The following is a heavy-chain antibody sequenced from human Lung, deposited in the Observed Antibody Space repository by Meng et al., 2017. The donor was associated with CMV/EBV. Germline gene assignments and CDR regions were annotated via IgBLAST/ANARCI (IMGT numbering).Heavy chain of an antibody. CDR3: ARGVHGDTHYYGMDV. Sequence: SETLSLTCDVSGGSIWGSKWWSWVRQSPGKGLEWLGEISHSGRTNYNPSLKRRVTISVGRSNNQFSLNLTSVTAADTALYYCARGVHGDTHYYGMDVWGQGXTVTVSS. J-gene: IGHJ6*02. CDR2: ISHSGRT. CDR1: GGSIWGSKW. V-gene: IGHV4-4*02. D-gene: IGHD4-17*01.